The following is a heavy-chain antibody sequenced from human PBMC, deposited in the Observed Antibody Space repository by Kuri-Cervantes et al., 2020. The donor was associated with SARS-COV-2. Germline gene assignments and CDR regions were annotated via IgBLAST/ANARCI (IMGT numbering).Heavy chain of an antibody. CDR3: AGGMVATWGRNYFDY. CDR2: IIPILGIA. Sequence: SVKVSCKASGGTFSSYAISWVRQAPGQGLEWMGGIIPILGIANYAQKFQGRVTITADKSTSTAYMELSSLRSEDTAVYYCAGGMVATWGRNYFDYWGQGTLVTVSS. V-gene: IGHV1-69*10. CDR1: GGTFSSYA. D-gene: IGHD5-12*01. J-gene: IGHJ4*02.